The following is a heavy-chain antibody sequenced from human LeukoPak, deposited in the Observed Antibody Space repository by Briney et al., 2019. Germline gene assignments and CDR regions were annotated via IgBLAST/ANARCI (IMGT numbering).Heavy chain of an antibody. V-gene: IGHV1-2*06. D-gene: IGHD1-26*01. CDR1: GYTFTGYY. J-gene: IGHJ4*01. CDR3: ASPGVSGGDY. CDR2: INPNRGGT. Sequence: ASVTVSCKASGYTFTGYYMHWVRQAPGQGLEWMGRINPNRGGTKYAQKFQGRVTMTRDTSISTAYMELSRLRSDDTAVYYCASPGVSGGDYWGQGTLVTVSS.